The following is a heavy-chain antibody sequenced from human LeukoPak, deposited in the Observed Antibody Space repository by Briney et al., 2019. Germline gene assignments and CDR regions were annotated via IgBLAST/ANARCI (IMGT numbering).Heavy chain of an antibody. CDR1: GFTFSSYS. CDR2: ISSSTSYI. CDR3: ARAGGSTVSHSDY. J-gene: IGHJ4*02. Sequence: GGSLRLSCAASGFTFSSYSMNWIRQAPGKGLEWVSSISSSTSYIYYADSVKGRFTISKDNAKNSLYLQMNSLRAEDTTVYYCARAGGSTVSHSDYWGQGTLVTVSS. V-gene: IGHV3-21*01. D-gene: IGHD4-17*01.